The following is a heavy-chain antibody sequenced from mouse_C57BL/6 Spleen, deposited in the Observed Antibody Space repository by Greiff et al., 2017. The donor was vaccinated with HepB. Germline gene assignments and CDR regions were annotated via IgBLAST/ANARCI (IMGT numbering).Heavy chain of an antibody. CDR3: ARHCYDYHFDV. CDR2: ISSGSSTI. V-gene: IGHV5-17*01. J-gene: IGHJ1*03. CDR1: GFTFSDYG. Sequence: EVKLMESGGGLVKPGGSLKLSCAASGFTFSDYGMHWVRQAPEKGLEWVAYISSGSSTIYYADTVKGRFTISRDNAKNTLFLQMTSLRSEDTAMYYCARHCYDYHFDVWGTGTTVTVSS. D-gene: IGHD2-4*01.